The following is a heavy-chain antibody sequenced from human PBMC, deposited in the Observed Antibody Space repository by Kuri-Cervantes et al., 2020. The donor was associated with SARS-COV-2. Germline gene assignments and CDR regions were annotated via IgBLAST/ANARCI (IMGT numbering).Heavy chain of an antibody. Sequence: GGSLRLSCEASGFTLTYRWMAWFRQAPGKGLEWVAAIKADGGEMVYVDSAKGRFTISRDNAKNSVFLQMISVRIEDTSLYFCAWGRGWTFDIWGRGTMVTVSS. V-gene: IGHV3-7*04. CDR1: GFTLTYRW. J-gene: IGHJ3*02. CDR2: IKADGGEM. D-gene: IGHD3-3*01. CDR3: AWGRGWTFDI.